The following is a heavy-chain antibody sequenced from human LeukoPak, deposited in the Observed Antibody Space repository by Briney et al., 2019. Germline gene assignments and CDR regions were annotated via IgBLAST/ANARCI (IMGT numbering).Heavy chain of an antibody. V-gene: IGHV1-18*04. Sequence: SVKDSCKNSGYTFTSYGISWVRQPPGQGLEWMGWISAYNGNTNYAQKLQGRVTMTTDTSTSTAYMELRSLRSDDTAVYYCARGYSSTSFSFDYWGQGTLVTVSS. J-gene: IGHJ4*02. CDR2: ISAYNGNT. D-gene: IGHD2-2*01. CDR1: GYTFTSYG. CDR3: ARGYSSTSFSFDY.